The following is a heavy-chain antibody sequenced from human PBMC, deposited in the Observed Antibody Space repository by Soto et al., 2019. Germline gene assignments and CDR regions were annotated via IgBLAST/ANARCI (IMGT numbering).Heavy chain of an antibody. J-gene: IGHJ4*02. CDR3: TRGPSGDKVDF. CDR2: IYYSGST. Sequence: SETLSLTCVVSGGSLSSYYWSWIRQPPGKGLEWIGYIYYSGSTNYNPSLKSRVTISVYTSKNLFSLNLKSVTAADTAVYYCTRGPSGDKVDFWGQGLLVTVSS. D-gene: IGHD7-27*01. CDR1: GGSLSSYY. V-gene: IGHV4-59*08.